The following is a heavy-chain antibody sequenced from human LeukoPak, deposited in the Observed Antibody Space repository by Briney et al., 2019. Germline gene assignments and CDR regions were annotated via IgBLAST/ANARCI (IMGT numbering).Heavy chain of an antibody. CDR2: ISAYNLNT. CDR3: VRDGGVLFGEFPFDY. J-gene: IGHJ4*02. CDR1: GYTFTSFG. Sequence: GASGKVCCKASGYTFTSFGISWERQAHGQGQELMGWISAYNLNTTYEQTLQGRVTISTDTSTSTAYMELRSLRSDDTAVYYCVRDGGVLFGEFPFDYWGQGTLVTASS. D-gene: IGHD3-10*02. V-gene: IGHV1-18*01.